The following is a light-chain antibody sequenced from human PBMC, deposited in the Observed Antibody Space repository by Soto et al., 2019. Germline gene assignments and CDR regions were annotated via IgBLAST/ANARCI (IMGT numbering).Light chain of an antibody. V-gene: IGKV1-9*01. J-gene: IGKJ4*01. Sequence: IQITHAPCNRYASILDAVPRTCRASQGIGSYLAWYQQKPGKAPNLLIYAASTLQSGVPSRFSGSGSGTDFTLTISSLQPEDFATYYCHELNNYPLTFGGGTKVDIK. CDR2: AAS. CDR1: QGIGSY. CDR3: HELNNYPLT.